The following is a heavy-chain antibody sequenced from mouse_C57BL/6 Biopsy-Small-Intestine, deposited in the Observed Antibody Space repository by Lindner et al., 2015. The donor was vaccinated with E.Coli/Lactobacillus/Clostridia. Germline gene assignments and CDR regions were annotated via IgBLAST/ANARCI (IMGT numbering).Heavy chain of an antibody. J-gene: IGHJ4*01. Sequence: SVKVSCKASGYTFTGWYIHWVRQAPGQGLEWMGRINPYSGGPNYAQIFQGRVTMTTDTSSSTAYMELTSLRSDDTAVYYCARAVAGQFDYWGQGTLVAVSS. CDR1: GYTFTGWY. CDR2: INPYSGGP. V-gene: IGHV1-19*01. CDR3: ARAVAGQFDY. D-gene: IGHD6-1*01.